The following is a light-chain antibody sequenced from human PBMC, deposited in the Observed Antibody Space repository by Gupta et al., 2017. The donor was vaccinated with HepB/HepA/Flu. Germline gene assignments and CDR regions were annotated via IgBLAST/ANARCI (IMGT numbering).Light chain of an antibody. CDR2: DVY. J-gene: IGLJ2*01. CDR3: SSYTGDRRVV. CDR1: NGDVGAYSH. V-gene: IGLV2-14*03. Sequence: QSALTQPVSVSGSPGQSITLSCAGTNGDVGAYSHVSWYQQLPAKAPKIIIYDVYSRPPWTSNRFSGSKAGNTASLTISGLQAEDEADYYCSSYTGDRRVVFGGGTKLTVL.